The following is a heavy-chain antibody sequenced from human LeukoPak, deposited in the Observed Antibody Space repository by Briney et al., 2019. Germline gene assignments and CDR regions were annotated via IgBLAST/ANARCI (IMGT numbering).Heavy chain of an antibody. J-gene: IGHJ3*02. V-gene: IGHV3-74*01. CDR2: IGSDGSSA. Sequence: GGSLRLSCAASGFTFSTYFIHWVRQGPGKGLVWVSRIGSDGSSASSADSVKGRFTISRDKAKNTVLLQMYRLRAEDTAIYYCALSYDYDPPDALDIWAQGTMVTVSS. CDR1: GFTFSTYF. CDR3: ALSYDYDPPDALDI. D-gene: IGHD3-22*01.